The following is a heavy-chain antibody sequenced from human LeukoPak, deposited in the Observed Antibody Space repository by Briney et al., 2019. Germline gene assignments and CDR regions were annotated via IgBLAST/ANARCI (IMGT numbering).Heavy chain of an antibody. D-gene: IGHD2-8*02. Sequence: ASVKVSCKASGYTFTGYYMHWVRQAPGQGLEWMGWINPNNGGTNYAQKFQGRVTMTLDTSISTGYVELSSLRSDDTAVYYCAREVLAKNYGMDVWGQGTTVTVSS. CDR2: INPNNGGT. CDR1: GYTFTGYY. CDR3: AREVLAKNYGMDV. J-gene: IGHJ6*02. V-gene: IGHV1-2*02.